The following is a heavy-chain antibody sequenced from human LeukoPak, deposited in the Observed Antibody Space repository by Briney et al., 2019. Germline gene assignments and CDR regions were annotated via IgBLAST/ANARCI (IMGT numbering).Heavy chain of an antibody. V-gene: IGHV4-30-4*01. D-gene: IGHD4-17*01. CDR3: ASYTVTTGIFDY. J-gene: IGHJ4*02. CDR1: GGSISSGDYY. Sequence: SETLSLTCTVSGGSISSGDYYRSWIRQPPGKGLEWIGYIYYSGSTYYNPSLKSRVTISVDTSKNQFSLKLSSVTAADTAVYYCASYTVTTGIFDYWGQGTLVTVSS. CDR2: IYYSGST.